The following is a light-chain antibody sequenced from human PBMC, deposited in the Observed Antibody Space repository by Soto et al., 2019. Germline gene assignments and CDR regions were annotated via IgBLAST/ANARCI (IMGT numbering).Light chain of an antibody. CDR2: DVS. CDR3: SSFITSTSYV. J-gene: IGLJ1*01. V-gene: IGLV2-14*03. CDR1: SSVVGNYNY. Sequence: QSALTQPASVSGSPGQSITISCTGTSSVVGNYNYVSWYQQYPGKAPKLLISDVSYRPSGVPNRFSGSKSRNTASLTISGLQAEDEADYYCSSFITSTSYVFGTGTKVTVL.